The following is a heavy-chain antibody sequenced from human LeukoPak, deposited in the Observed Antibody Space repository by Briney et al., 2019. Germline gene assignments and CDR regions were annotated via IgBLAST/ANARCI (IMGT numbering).Heavy chain of an antibody. CDR2: IIPILGIA. CDR1: GGTFSSYA. CDR3: ARGDTVAGTNGFDY. J-gene: IGHJ4*02. D-gene: IGHD6-19*01. Sequence: SVKVSCKASGGTFSSYAISWVRQAPGQGLEWMGRIIPILGIANYAQKFQGRVTITADKSTSTAYMELSSLRSEDTAVYYCARGDTVAGTNGFDYWGQGTLVTVSS. V-gene: IGHV1-69*04.